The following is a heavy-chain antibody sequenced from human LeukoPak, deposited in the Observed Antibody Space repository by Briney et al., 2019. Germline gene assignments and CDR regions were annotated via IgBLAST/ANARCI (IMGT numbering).Heavy chain of an antibody. Sequence: ASVKVSCKASGYTFTSYGISWVRQAPGQGLEWMGWISAYNGNTNYAQKLQGRVTMTTDTSTSTAYMELRSQRSDDTAVYYCARDVAARAPDYYYGMDVWGQGTTVTVSS. CDR3: ARDVAARAPDYYYGMDV. J-gene: IGHJ6*02. CDR2: ISAYNGNT. D-gene: IGHD6-6*01. CDR1: GYTFTSYG. V-gene: IGHV1-18*01.